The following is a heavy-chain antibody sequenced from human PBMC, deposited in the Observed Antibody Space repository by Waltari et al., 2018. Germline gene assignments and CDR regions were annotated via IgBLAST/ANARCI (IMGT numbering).Heavy chain of an antibody. CDR1: GFTFSSYS. D-gene: IGHD4-17*01. CDR3: TRAKYGDYVFSGY. Sequence: EVQLVESGGGLVQPGGSLRLSCAASGFTFSSYSMNWVRQAPGKGLEWVSYISSSSSTIYYADSVKGRFTISRDNAKNSLYLQMNSLRAEDTAVYYCTRAKYGDYVFSGYWGQGTLVTVSS. CDR2: ISSSSSTI. J-gene: IGHJ4*02. V-gene: IGHV3-48*01.